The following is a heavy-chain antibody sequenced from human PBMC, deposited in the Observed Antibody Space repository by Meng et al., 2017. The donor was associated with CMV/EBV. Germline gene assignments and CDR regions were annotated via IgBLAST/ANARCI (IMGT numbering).Heavy chain of an antibody. D-gene: IGHD2-2*01. CDR3: ARPYCSSTSCYEEMDV. CDR1: GFTFSSYS. V-gene: IGHV3-21*01. CDR2: ISSSSSYI. J-gene: IGHJ6*02. Sequence: GGSLRLSCAASGFTFSSYSMNWVRQAPGKGLEWVSSISSSSSYIYYADSVKGRFTISRDNAKNSLYLQMNSLRAEDTAVYYCARPYCSSTSCYEEMDVWGQGTTVTVSS.